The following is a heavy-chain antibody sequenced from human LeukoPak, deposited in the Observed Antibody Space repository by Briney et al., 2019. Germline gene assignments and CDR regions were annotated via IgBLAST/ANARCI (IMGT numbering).Heavy chain of an antibody. CDR2: IYTSGSA. CDR1: GGSISSGSYY. J-gene: IGHJ2*01. Sequence: SQTLSLTCTVSGGSISSGSYYWSWLRQPAGTGLEWIGRIYTSGSANYNPSLKSRVTISVDTSKNQFSLKLSSVTAADTAVYYCARDRVGYWYFDLWGRGTLVTVSS. D-gene: IGHD1-26*01. CDR3: ARDRVGYWYFDL. V-gene: IGHV4-61*02.